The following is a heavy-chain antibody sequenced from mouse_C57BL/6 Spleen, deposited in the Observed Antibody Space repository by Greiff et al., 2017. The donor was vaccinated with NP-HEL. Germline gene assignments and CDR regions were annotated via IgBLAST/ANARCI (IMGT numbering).Heavy chain of an antibody. CDR2: ISYSGST. CDR3: ARGIFYYGSSYFDY. Sequence: VQLKESGPGMVKPSQSLSLTCTVTGYSITSGYDWHWIRHFPGNKLEWMGYISYSGSTNYNPSLKSRISITHDTSKNHFFLKLNSVTTEDTATYYCARGIFYYGSSYFDYWGQGTTLTVSS. J-gene: IGHJ2*01. D-gene: IGHD1-1*01. V-gene: IGHV3-1*01. CDR1: GYSITSGYD.